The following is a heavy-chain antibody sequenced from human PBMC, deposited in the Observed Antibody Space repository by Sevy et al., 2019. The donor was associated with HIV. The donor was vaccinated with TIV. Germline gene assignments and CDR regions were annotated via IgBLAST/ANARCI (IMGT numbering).Heavy chain of an antibody. Sequence: GGSLRLSCAASGFTFSSYAMSWVRQAPGKGLKSVSAISGSGGSTYYADSVKGRFTISRDNSKNTLYLQMNSLRAEDTAVYYCARVNTYYYDSSGYYYGYWGQGTLVTVSS. CDR2: ISGSGGST. CDR3: ARVNTYYYDSSGYYYGY. CDR1: GFTFSSYA. V-gene: IGHV3-23*01. J-gene: IGHJ4*02. D-gene: IGHD3-22*01.